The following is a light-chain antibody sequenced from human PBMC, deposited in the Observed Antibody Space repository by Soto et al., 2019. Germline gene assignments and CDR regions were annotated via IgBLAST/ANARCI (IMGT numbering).Light chain of an antibody. CDR3: QSYDSSLSGHVV. J-gene: IGLJ2*01. CDR2: GNS. Sequence: QAVVTQPPSVSGAPGQRVTISCTGSSPNIGAGYDVHWYQQLPGTAPKLLIYGNSNRPSGVPDRFSGSKSGTSASLAITGLQAEDEADYYCQSYDSSLSGHVVFGGGTKLTVL. CDR1: SPNIGAGYD. V-gene: IGLV1-40*01.